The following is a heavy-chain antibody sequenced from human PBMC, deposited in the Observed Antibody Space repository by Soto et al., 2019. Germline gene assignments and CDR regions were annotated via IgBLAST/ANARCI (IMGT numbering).Heavy chain of an antibody. CDR1: GCSISSYY. CDR2: IYYSGST. V-gene: IGHV4-59*08. Sequence: SETLSLTCTVSGCSISSYYWSWIRQPPGKGLEWIGYIYYSGSTNYNPSLKSRVTISVDTSKNQFSLKLSSVTAADTAVYYCARSNYGLNYFDYWGQGTLVTVSS. D-gene: IGHD4-17*01. CDR3: ARSNYGLNYFDY. J-gene: IGHJ4*02.